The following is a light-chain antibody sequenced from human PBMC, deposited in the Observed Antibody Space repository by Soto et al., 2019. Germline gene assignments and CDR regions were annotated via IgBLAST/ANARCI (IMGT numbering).Light chain of an antibody. V-gene: IGKV1-39*01. CDR1: QDISNY. Sequence: DLQMTQSPSSLSASVGDRVTITCQASQDISNYLNWYQQKPGKAPKLLIYAASSLQSGVPSRFSGSGSGTDFTLTISSLQPEDFATYYCQQTYSMPRFGGGTKVDVK. CDR2: AAS. CDR3: QQTYSMPR. J-gene: IGKJ4*02.